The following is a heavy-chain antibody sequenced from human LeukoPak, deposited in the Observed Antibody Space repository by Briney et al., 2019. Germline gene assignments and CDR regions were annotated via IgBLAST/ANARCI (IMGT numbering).Heavy chain of an antibody. CDR2: FIPLFTTA. CDR1: GGTFSTYA. CDR3: ARDRGNSPFDY. D-gene: IGHD4-23*01. Sequence: ASVNVSCKASGGTFSTYAINWVRQAPGQGLEWMGSFIPLFTTANYPQKFRGRFTITTDESTSTAYMELRSLRSEDTAVYYCARDRGNSPFDYWGQGTLVTVSS. V-gene: IGHV1-69*05. J-gene: IGHJ4*02.